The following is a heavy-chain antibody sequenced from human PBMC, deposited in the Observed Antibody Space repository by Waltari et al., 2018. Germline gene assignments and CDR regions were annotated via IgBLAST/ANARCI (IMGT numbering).Heavy chain of an antibody. V-gene: IGHV4-38-2*01. J-gene: IGHJ1*01. CDR1: GYSISNGYY. Sequence: QVQLQESGPGLVKPWETLSLNCAVSGYSISNGYYWAWLRQPPGKGLEWLGIHYHSGIVYYNPSLKSRVTISIDTSKNQFSLMLTSVTAADTAVYYCARHEGCGGTTCYETGFYQHWGQGTLVTVTS. D-gene: IGHD2-21*01. CDR2: HYHSGIV. CDR3: ARHEGCGGTTCYETGFYQH.